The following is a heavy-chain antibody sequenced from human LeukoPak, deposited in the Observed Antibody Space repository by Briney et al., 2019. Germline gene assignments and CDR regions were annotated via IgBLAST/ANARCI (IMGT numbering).Heavy chain of an antibody. D-gene: IGHD7-27*01. V-gene: IGHV3-7*03. J-gene: IGHJ5*02. CDR1: GFPLTTYW. Sequence: PGGSLRLSCAATGFPLTTYWMSWVRQAPGKGLEWVANINEDGYEKYYVGSVKGRFTISRDNAKNSLYLHMSGLRVEDTAVYYCAKDPGDKDIDRWFDPWSQGTLVTVSS. CDR3: AKDPGDKDIDRWFDP. CDR2: INEDGYEK.